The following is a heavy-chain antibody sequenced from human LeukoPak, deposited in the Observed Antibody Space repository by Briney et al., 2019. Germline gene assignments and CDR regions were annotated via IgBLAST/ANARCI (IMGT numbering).Heavy chain of an antibody. CDR1: GYSISSDYY. Sequence: SETLSLTCAVSGYSISSDYYWGWSRQPPGKGGEWSGSIYHSGSTYYNPSLKRGVTISEDTSKNKFSLKLTSVTAADTAVYYCARRTPGRLFGVVIIAGVDYWGQGTLVTVSS. CDR3: ARRTPGRLFGVVIIAGVDY. V-gene: IGHV4-38-2*01. CDR2: IYHSGST. J-gene: IGHJ4*02. D-gene: IGHD3-3*01.